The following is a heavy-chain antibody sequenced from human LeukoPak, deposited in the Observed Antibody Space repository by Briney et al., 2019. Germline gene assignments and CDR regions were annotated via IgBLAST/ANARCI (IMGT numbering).Heavy chain of an antibody. CDR1: GVSISTYY. D-gene: IGHD6-13*01. Sequence: SETLSLTCIVSGVSISTYYWTWIRQPPGKGREGIGYIYYTGSTNYNPSLKSRVTISVDTSKNQFSLKLSSVTAADTAVYYCARDWIAAPSGVGWFDPRGQGTLVTVSS. CDR3: ARDWIAAPSGVGWFDP. CDR2: IYYTGST. V-gene: IGHV4-59*01. J-gene: IGHJ5*02.